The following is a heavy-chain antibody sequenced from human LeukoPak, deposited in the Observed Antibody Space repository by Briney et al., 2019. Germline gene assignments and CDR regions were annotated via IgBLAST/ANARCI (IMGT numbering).Heavy chain of an antibody. Sequence: GGSLRLXCAASGFTSSSYAMSWVRQAPGKGLEWVSAISGSGGSTYYADSVKGRFTISRDNSKNTLYLQMNSLRAEDTAVYYCAKWPKVGATGGDYWGQGTLVTVSS. J-gene: IGHJ4*02. D-gene: IGHD1-26*01. CDR2: ISGSGGST. CDR1: GFTSSSYA. CDR3: AKWPKVGATGGDY. V-gene: IGHV3-23*01.